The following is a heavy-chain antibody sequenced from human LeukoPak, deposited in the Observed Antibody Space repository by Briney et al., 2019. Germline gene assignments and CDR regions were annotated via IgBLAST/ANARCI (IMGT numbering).Heavy chain of an antibody. CDR2: ISDTGATT. CDR1: GFTFSSYA. CDR3: AKDTSIGRYCTNGVCSPFDY. V-gene: IGHV3-23*01. Sequence: GGSLRLSCAGSGFTFSSYAMSWVRQAPGKGLEWVSAISDTGATTYDADSVKGRFIISRDNSRSTLYLQMNSLRAEDTALYYCAKDTSIGRYCTNGVCSPFDYWGQGTLVTVSS. J-gene: IGHJ4*02. D-gene: IGHD2-8*01.